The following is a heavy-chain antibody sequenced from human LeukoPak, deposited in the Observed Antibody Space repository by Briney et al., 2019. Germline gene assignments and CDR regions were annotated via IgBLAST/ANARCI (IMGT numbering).Heavy chain of an antibody. CDR3: ARDRRGLVHYFDY. CDR1: GGSISSYY. Sequence: SETLSLTCTVSGGSISSYYWSWIRQPPGKGLEWIGYIYYSGSTNYNPSLKSRVTISVDTSKNQFSLKLSSVTAADTAVYYCARDRRGLVHYFDYWGQGTLVTVSS. V-gene: IGHV4-59*01. CDR2: IYYSGST. J-gene: IGHJ4*02. D-gene: IGHD6-19*01.